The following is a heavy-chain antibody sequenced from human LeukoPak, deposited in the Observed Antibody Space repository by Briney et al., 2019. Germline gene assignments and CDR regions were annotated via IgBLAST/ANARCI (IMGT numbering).Heavy chain of an antibody. CDR2: ISAYNGNT. J-gene: IGHJ4*02. CDR1: GYTFTSYG. D-gene: IGHD3-16*02. Sequence: ASVKVSCKASGYTFTSYGIGWVRQAPGQGLEWMGWISAYNGNTNYAQKLQGRVTMTTDTSTSTAYMELRSLRSDDTAVYYCAREREGIRLGELSYSDYWGQGTLVTVSS. V-gene: IGHV1-18*01. CDR3: AREREGIRLGELSYSDY.